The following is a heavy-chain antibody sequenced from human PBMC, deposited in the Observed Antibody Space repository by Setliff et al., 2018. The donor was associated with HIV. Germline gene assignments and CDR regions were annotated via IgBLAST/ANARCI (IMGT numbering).Heavy chain of an antibody. CDR2: IKSRVDGETT. CDR3: ILLGMHGALNI. D-gene: IGHD7-27*01. V-gene: IGHV3-15*01. Sequence: RLSCAGSGFNFKNAWMSWVRQAPGKGLEWVGRIKSRVDGETTAYAAPLKGRFTISRDDSKNTLYLQMDSLSTEDTAVYYCILLGMHGALNIWGQGTMVTVS. CDR1: GFNFKNAW. J-gene: IGHJ3*02.